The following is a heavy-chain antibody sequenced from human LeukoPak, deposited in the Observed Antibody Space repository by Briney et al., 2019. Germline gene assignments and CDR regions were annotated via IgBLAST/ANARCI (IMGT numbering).Heavy chain of an antibody. CDR3: AREARYCSSTSCYSNHYGMDV. V-gene: IGHV1-2*02. CDR1: GYTFTGYY. Sequence: ASVKVSCKASGYTFTGYYMHWVRQAPGQGLEWMGWINPNSGGTNYAQKFQGRVTMTRDTSISTAYMELSRLRSDDTAVYYCAREARYCSSTSCYSNHYGMDVWGQGTTVTVSS. J-gene: IGHJ6*02. CDR2: INPNSGGT. D-gene: IGHD2-2*01.